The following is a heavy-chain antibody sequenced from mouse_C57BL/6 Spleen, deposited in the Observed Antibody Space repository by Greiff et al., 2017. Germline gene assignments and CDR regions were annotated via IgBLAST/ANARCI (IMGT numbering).Heavy chain of an antibody. Sequence: VQLNESGPELVKPGASVKMSCKASGYTFTDYNMHWVKQSHGKSLEWIGYINPNNGGTSYNQKFKGKGTLTVNKSSSTAYMELRSLTSEDSAVYYCARGGRLPYYYAMDYWGQGTSVTVSS. CDR3: ARGGRLPYYYAMDY. J-gene: IGHJ4*01. CDR1: GYTFTDYN. D-gene: IGHD2-4*01. CDR2: INPNNGGT. V-gene: IGHV1-22*01.